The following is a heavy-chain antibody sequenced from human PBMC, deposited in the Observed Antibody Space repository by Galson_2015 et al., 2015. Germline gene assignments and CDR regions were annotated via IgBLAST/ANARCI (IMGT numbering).Heavy chain of an antibody. D-gene: IGHD2-21*01. CDR3: ARGGRATGLLRVGYYYGMDV. CDR2: ISYDGSNK. Sequence: SLRLSCAASGFTFSSYAMHWVRQAPGKGLEWVAVISYDGSNKYYADSVKGRSTISRDNSKNTLYLQMNSLRAEDTAVYYCARGGRATGLLRVGYYYGMDVWGQGTTVTVSS. J-gene: IGHJ6*02. CDR1: GFTFSSYA. V-gene: IGHV3-30-3*01.